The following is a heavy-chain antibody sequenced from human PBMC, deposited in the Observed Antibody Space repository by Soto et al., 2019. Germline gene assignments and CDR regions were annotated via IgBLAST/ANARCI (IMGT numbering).Heavy chain of an antibody. CDR1: GYTFTSYY. V-gene: IGHV1-46*01. CDR2: INPSGGST. D-gene: IGHD1-1*01. J-gene: IGHJ5*02. CDR3: ARDWNRNWFDP. Sequence: QVQLVQSGAEVKKPGASVKVSCKASGYTFTSYYMHWVRQAPGQGLEWMGIINPSGGSTSYAQKFQGXXTXTXXTSTSTVYMELSSLRSEDTAVYYCARDWNRNWFDPWGQGTLVTVSS.